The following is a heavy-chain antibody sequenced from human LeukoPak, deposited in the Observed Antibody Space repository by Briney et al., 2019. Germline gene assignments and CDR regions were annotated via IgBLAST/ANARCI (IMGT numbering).Heavy chain of an antibody. J-gene: IGHJ5*02. Sequence: ASVKVSCKASGYTFTGYYMHWVRQAPGQGLEWMGWINPNSGGTNYAQKFQGRVTMTRDTSISTAYMELSRLRSDDTAVYYCARVDSVYCGGDCYSGWFDPWGQGTLVTVSS. D-gene: IGHD2-21*02. CDR1: GYTFTGYY. V-gene: IGHV1-2*02. CDR2: INPNSGGT. CDR3: ARVDSVYCGGDCYSGWFDP.